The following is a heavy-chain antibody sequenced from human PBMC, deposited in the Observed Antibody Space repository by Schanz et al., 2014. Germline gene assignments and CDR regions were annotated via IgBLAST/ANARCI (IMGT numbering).Heavy chain of an antibody. CDR2: ISYDGVNT. CDR3: ARGVRIDY. Sequence: VQLVESGGGLVKPGGSLRLSCEASGFTFSNYGMNWVRQAPGKGLEWVAVISYDGVNTYYADSVKGRFTISRDNSKNTLYLQMNSLRAEDTAVYYCARGVRIDYWGQGTLVTVAA. CDR1: GFTFSNYG. V-gene: IGHV3-30*03. D-gene: IGHD3-3*01. J-gene: IGHJ4*02.